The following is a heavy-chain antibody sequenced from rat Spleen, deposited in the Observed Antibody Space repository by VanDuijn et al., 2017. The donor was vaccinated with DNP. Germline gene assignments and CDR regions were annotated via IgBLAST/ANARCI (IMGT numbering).Heavy chain of an antibody. Sequence: EVKLVESGGGLVQPGRSLKLSCAASGFNFNDYWMGWVRQAPTKGPEWVASISQDGGSTYYRDSVKGRFTISRDIARSSLYLQIDSLRSEDTATYYCATGVYGGYEDWFAYWGQGTLVTVSS. V-gene: IGHV5-20*01. CDR1: GFNFNDYW. CDR2: ISQDGGST. D-gene: IGHD1-11*01. CDR3: ATGVYGGYEDWFAY. J-gene: IGHJ3*01.